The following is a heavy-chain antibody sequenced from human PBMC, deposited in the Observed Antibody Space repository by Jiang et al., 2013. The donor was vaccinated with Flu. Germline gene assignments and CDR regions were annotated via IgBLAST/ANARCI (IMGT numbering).Heavy chain of an antibody. Sequence: SGAEVKKPGASVKVSCKASGYTFTSYAMHWVRQAPGQRLEWMGWINAGNGNTKYSQKFQGRVTITRDTSASTAYMELSSLRSEDTAVYHCARGPRWGDCSSRSCYWLDYWGQGTLVTVSS. CDR1: GYTFTSYA. D-gene: IGHD2-2*01. J-gene: IGHJ4*02. V-gene: IGHV1-3*01. CDR2: INAGNGNT. CDR3: ARGPRWGDCSSRSCYWLDY.